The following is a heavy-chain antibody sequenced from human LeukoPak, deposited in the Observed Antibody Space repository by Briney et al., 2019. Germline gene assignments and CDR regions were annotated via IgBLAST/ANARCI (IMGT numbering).Heavy chain of an antibody. CDR3: TRYYYDGSGYYYLFDY. J-gene: IGHJ4*02. D-gene: IGHD3-22*01. Sequence: GGSLRLSCAASGFTFSGSAMHWVRQASGKGLEWVGRIRSKTNSYATAYAASVKGRFTISRDDSKNTAYLQMNSLKTEDTAVYYCTRYYYDGSGYYYLFDYWGQGTLVTVSS. CDR2: IRSKTNSYAT. CDR1: GFTFSGSA. V-gene: IGHV3-73*01.